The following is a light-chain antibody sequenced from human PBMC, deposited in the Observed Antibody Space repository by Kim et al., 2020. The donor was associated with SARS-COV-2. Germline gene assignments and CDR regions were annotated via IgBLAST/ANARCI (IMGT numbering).Light chain of an antibody. J-gene: IGLJ3*02. V-gene: IGLV2-8*01. Sequence: SVTISCTGTHSVVGGYNYVSWYQQPPGKAPKFMIYEVSKRPSGVPDRFSGSKSGNTASLTVSGLQAEDEADYYCSSYAGSNNFRVFGGGTQLTVL. CDR3: SSYAGSNNFRV. CDR1: HSVVGGYNY. CDR2: EVS.